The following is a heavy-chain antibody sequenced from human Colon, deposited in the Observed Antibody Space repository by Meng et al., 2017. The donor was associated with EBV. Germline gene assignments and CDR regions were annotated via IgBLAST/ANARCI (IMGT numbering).Heavy chain of an antibody. CDR2: IYRGGGT. CDR3: ARVRVIPAAVGFDY. V-gene: IGHV4-4*02. D-gene: IGHD2-2*01. CDR1: GGSISTSDW. Sequence: LRESGPGLVGPSGTLSLTCAVSGGSISTSDWWSWVRQPPGKGLEWIGEIYRGGGTNYNPSFKSQVTISVDTSNNHFSLKLSYVTAADTAVYYCARVRVIPAAVGFDYWGQGTLVTVSS. J-gene: IGHJ4*02.